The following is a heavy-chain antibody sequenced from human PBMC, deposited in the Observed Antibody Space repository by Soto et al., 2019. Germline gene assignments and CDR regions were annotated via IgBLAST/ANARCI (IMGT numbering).Heavy chain of an antibody. CDR1: GFTFRTSW. CDR2: INRDGSNI. V-gene: IGHV3-74*01. Sequence: EVHLVESGGGLVQPGGSLRLSCTASGFTFRTSWMHWVRQTPGKGLVWVSRINRDGSNIRYADIVKGRFTISRDNAKNTLYLQMNSLRAEDTAVYYCASYSWNYGESRDFWGQGTLVTVSS. J-gene: IGHJ4*02. D-gene: IGHD1-7*01. CDR3: ASYSWNYGESRDF.